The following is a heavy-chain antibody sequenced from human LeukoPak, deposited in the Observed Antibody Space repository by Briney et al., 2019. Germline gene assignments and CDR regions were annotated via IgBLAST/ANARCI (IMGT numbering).Heavy chain of an antibody. D-gene: IGHD2-8*01. CDR2: INHSGST. V-gene: IGHV4-34*01. Sequence: PSETLSLTCAVYGGSFSGYYWSWIRQPPGKGLEWIGEINHSGSTNYNPSLKSRVTISVDTSKNQFSLKLSSVAAADTAVYYCARYCTNGVCLYYYGMDVWGQGTTVTVSS. CDR1: GGSFSGYY. CDR3: ARYCTNGVCLYYYGMDV. J-gene: IGHJ6*02.